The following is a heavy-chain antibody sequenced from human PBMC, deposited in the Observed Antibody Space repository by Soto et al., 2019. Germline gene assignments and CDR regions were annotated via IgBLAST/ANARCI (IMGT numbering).Heavy chain of an antibody. D-gene: IGHD2-2*01. CDR3: AISQGSSTSLEIYYYYYYGMDV. CDR2: IIPITGTA. J-gene: IGHJ6*02. Sequence: QVQLVQSGAEVKKPGSSVKVSCKASGGTFGSYAISWVRQAPGQGPEWMGGIIPITGTATYAQKVQGRVTITADESTSTASMQLSSLRSEDTAVYYWAISQGSSTSLEIYYYYYYGMDVWGQGTTVTVSS. CDR1: GGTFGSYA. V-gene: IGHV1-69*01.